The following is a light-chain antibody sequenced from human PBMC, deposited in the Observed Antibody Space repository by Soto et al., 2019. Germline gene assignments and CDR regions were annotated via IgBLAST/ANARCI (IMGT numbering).Light chain of an antibody. CDR3: QKCKIAPST. J-gene: IGKJ4*01. CDR2: AAS. Sequence: DIXMTQSPSSLSAFVGDTVTITCRASQDISNFLAWYQQKPGKVPKLLLYAASTLQSGVPSRFSGSGSGTDFTLTISSLQPEDVATYYCQKCKIAPSTFGGGTKVEMK. V-gene: IGKV1-27*01. CDR1: QDISNF.